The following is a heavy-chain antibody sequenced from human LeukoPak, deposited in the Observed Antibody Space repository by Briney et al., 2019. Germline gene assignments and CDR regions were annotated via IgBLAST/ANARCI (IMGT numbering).Heavy chain of an antibody. CDR1: GVSFSGYY. Sequence: SETLSLTCAVYGVSFSGYYWSWIRQPPGKGLEWIGEINHSGSTNYNPSLKSRVTISVDTSKNQFSLKLSSVTAADTAVYYCARGELTGSDYWGQGTLVTVSS. J-gene: IGHJ4*02. CDR3: ARGELTGSDY. D-gene: IGHD7-27*01. V-gene: IGHV4-34*01. CDR2: INHSGST.